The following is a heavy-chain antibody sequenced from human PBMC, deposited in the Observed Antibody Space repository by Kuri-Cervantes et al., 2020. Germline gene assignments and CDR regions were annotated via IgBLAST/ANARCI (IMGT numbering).Heavy chain of an antibody. D-gene: IGHD3-16*01. Sequence: ASVKVSCKSSGYTFTDYPVHWVRQAPGQRLEWMGWINAGNGNTKYSQKFQGRVTITRDTSASTAYMELSSLRSEDTAVYYCARSLGGSSYYWGQGTLVTVSS. V-gene: IGHV1-3*01. J-gene: IGHJ4*02. CDR2: INAGNGNT. CDR1: GYTFTDYP. CDR3: ARSLGGSSYY.